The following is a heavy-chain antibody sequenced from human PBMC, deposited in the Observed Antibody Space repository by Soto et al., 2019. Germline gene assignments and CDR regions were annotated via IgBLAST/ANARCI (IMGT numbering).Heavy chain of an antibody. Sequence: EVQLVESGGGLVQPGRSLRLSCAASGFTFDDYAMHWVRQAPGKGLEWISGINWNSGTIDYADSVKVRFTISRDNAKNSLYLQMNSLRLADTALYYCAKPPPAGDDAFDVWGQGTMVTVSS. V-gene: IGHV3-9*01. CDR1: GFTFDDYA. J-gene: IGHJ3*01. CDR2: INWNSGTI. CDR3: AKPPPAGDDAFDV. D-gene: IGHD7-27*01.